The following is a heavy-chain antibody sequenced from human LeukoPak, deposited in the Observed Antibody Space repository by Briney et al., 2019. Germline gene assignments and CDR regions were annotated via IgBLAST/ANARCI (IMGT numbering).Heavy chain of an antibody. V-gene: IGHV4-39*01. J-gene: IGHJ4*02. D-gene: IGHD5-18*01. CDR2: IYYSGST. CDR3: VRLRGYSYGWKTLYYFDY. CDR1: GGSISSSSYY. Sequence: PSETLSLTCTVSGGSISSSSYYWGWIGQPPGKGLEWIGSIYYSGSTYYNPSLKSRVTISVDTSKNQFSLKLSSVTAADTAVYYCVRLRGYSYGWKTLYYFDYWGQGTLVTVSS.